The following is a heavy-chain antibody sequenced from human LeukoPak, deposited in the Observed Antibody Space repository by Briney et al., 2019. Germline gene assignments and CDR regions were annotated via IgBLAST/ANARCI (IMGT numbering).Heavy chain of an antibody. Sequence: ASVKVSCKASGGTFSSYTISWVRQAPGQGLEWMGRITPILGIANYAQKFQGRVTITADKSTSTAYMELSSLRSEDTAVYHCARGDSSGYYSFDYWGQGTLVTVSS. CDR2: ITPILGIA. D-gene: IGHD3-22*01. V-gene: IGHV1-69*02. CDR1: GGTFSSYT. J-gene: IGHJ4*02. CDR3: ARGDSSGYYSFDY.